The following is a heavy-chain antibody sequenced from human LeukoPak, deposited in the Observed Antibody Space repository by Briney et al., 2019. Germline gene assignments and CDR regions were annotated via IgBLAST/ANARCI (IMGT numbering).Heavy chain of an antibody. V-gene: IGHV3-21*01. CDR1: GFSFSSYS. D-gene: IGHD1-1*01. Sequence: GGSLRLSCVASGFSFSSYSMNWVRQAPGKGLEWVSSISSSSSYIYYADSVKGRFTISRDNAKNSLYLQMNSLRAEDTAVYYRARGTPFHDALDIWGQGTMVTVSS. CDR3: ARGTPFHDALDI. CDR2: ISSSSSYI. J-gene: IGHJ3*02.